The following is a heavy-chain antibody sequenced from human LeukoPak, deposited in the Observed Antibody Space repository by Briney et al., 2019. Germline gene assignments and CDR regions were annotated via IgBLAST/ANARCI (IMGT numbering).Heavy chain of an antibody. CDR1: GGSISTYY. Sequence: SETLSLTCTVSGGSISTYYWSWIRQPPGKGLEWIGYIYYSGGTNYNPSLKSRVTISVDTSKNQFSLKLSSVTAADTAVYYCARQVGVAGNYYNGMDVWGQGTTVTVSS. J-gene: IGHJ6*02. D-gene: IGHD1-26*01. V-gene: IGHV4-59*01. CDR2: IYYSGGT. CDR3: ARQVGVAGNYYNGMDV.